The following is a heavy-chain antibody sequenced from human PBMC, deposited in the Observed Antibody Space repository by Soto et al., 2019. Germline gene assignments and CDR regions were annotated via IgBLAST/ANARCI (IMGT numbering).Heavy chain of an antibody. V-gene: IGHV3-7*04. Sequence: GGSTKLSLAACGLTLNSDWMTWVRQAPGKGLEWVANIKQDGSEQYYVDSVEGRFTISRDNAKNSLFLRMNSLRVEDTAVYYSARDWRNIAYWGQGTQVTVSS. CDR2: IKQDGSEQ. CDR1: GLTLNSDW. J-gene: IGHJ4*02. D-gene: IGHD3-3*01. CDR3: ARDWRNIAY.